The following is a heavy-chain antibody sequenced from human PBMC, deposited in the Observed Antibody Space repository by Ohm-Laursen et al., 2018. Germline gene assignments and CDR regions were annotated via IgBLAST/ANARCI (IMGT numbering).Heavy chain of an antibody. CDR1: GYTFTGYY. CDR3: ARDSVGLLWVGEPPGY. J-gene: IGHJ4*02. V-gene: IGHV1-2*02. D-gene: IGHD3-10*01. Sequence: SSVKVSCKASGYTFTGYYMHWVRQAPGQGLEWMGWINPNSGGTNYAQKFQGRVTMTRDTSIGTAYMELSRLRSDDTAVYYCARDSVGLLWVGEPPGYWGQGTLVTVSS. CDR2: INPNSGGT.